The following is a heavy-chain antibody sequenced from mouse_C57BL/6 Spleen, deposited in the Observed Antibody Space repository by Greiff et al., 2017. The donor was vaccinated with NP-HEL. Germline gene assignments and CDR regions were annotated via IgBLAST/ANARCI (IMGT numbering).Heavy chain of an antibody. J-gene: IGHJ4*01. D-gene: IGHD2-4*01. CDR3: DRVLRLHDAMDD. V-gene: IGHV5-4*03. Sequence: EVKLMESGGGLVKPGGSLKLSCAASGFTFSSYAMSWVRQTPEKRLEWVATISDGGSYTYYPDNVKGRFTISRDNARNNLYLQMSHLKSEDTAMYCCDRVLRLHDAMDDWGQGTSVTVSS. CDR2: ISDGGSYT. CDR1: GFTFSSYA.